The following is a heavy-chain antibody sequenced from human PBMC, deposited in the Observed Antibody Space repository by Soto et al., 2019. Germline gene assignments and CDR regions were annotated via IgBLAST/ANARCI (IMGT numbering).Heavy chain of an antibody. V-gene: IGHV3-30*03. D-gene: IGHD6-13*01. J-gene: IGHJ6*02. CDR1: GFTFSDYG. Sequence: GGFLRLSCAASGFTFSDYGMHWRRQAPGKGLEWVGVITYDGGFKFYADSLKGRFTISRDNSEKTLSLHMNSLTVEDTAVYYCARAGGYSRTTPNPRAYDMDVWGQGTTVTV. CDR2: ITYDGGFK. CDR3: ARAGGYSRTTPNPRAYDMDV.